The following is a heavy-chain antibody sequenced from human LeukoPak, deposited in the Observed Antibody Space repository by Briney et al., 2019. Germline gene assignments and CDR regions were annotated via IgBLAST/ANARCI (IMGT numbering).Heavy chain of an antibody. CDR1: GFTFSNYW. V-gene: IGHV3-7*01. D-gene: IGHD5-18*01. CDR3: ARDVGYNRFDQ. CDR2: INQDGRAT. Sequence: GGSLRLSCAATGFTFSNYWMTWVRQAPEKGLEWVANINQDGRATFYGDSVKGRFTISRDNAESSLYLQMNSLRAEDTAVYYCARDVGYNRFDQWGQGTLVTVSS. J-gene: IGHJ4*02.